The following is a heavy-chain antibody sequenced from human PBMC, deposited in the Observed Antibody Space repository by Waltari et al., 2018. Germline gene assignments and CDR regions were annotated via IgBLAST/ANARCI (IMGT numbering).Heavy chain of an antibody. Sequence: EVQLVESGGGLVQPGRSLRLSCAASGFTFDDYAMHWVRQAPGKGLEWVSGISWNSGSIGYADSVKGRFTISRDNAKNSLYLQMNSLRAEDTALYYCAKDSLMYSSGWQGDAFDIWGQGTMVTVSS. J-gene: IGHJ3*02. CDR3: AKDSLMYSSGWQGDAFDI. CDR1: GFTFDDYA. D-gene: IGHD6-19*01. V-gene: IGHV3-9*01. CDR2: ISWNSGSI.